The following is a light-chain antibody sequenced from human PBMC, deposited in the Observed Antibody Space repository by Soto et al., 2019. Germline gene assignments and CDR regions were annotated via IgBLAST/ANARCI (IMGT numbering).Light chain of an antibody. Sequence: ENVLTQSPGTLSLSPGESATLLCRASQFVSSRYLAWYQQKPGQAPSLLIYGASTRATGVPARFSGSGSGTEFTLTISGLQSEDFALYYCQQYQNLWTFGQGTKVDIK. V-gene: IGKV3-15*01. J-gene: IGKJ1*01. CDR3: QQYQNLWT. CDR1: QFVSSRY. CDR2: GAS.